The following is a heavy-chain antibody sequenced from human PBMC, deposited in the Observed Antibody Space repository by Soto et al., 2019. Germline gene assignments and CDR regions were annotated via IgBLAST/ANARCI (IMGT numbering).Heavy chain of an antibody. J-gene: IGHJ3*02. D-gene: IGHD4-4*01. CDR2: IYYSGST. CDR3: ARGDYSNYVDAFDI. V-gene: IGHV4-59*01. Sequence: SSETLSLTCTVSGGSISSYYWSWIRQPPGKGLEWIGYIYYSGSTNYNPSLKSRVTISVDTSKNQFSLKLSSVTAADTAVYYCARGDYSNYVDAFDIWGQGTMVTVSS. CDR1: GGSISSYY.